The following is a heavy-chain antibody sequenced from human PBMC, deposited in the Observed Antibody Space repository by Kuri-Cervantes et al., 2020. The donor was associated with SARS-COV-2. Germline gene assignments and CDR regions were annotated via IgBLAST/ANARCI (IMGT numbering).Heavy chain of an antibody. V-gene: IGHV1-3*02. CDR1: GYTFINCS. CDR3: ARDNIAAAGQTDY. D-gene: IGHD6-13*01. J-gene: IGHJ4*02. CDR2: SNAGNGNT. Sequence: ASVKVSCKASGYTFINCSIHWVRQAPGQWLEWMGWSNAGNGNTEYSQEFQGRVTMTTDTSTSTAYMELRSLRSDDTAVYYCARDNIAAAGQTDYWGQGTLVTVSS.